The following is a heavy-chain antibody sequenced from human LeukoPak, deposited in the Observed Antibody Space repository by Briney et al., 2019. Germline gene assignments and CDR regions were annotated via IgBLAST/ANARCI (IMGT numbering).Heavy chain of an antibody. CDR3: ARVACTGGRCLAYNFYGMDV. CDR1: GFTFSTYG. Sequence: PGGSLRLSCAASGFTFSTYGMNWVRQAPGKGLEWVAIIWYDGSDKYYSDSVKGRFTVSRDNSKNTVYLQMNSLRDEDTAVYYCARVACTGGRCLAYNFYGMDVWGQGTTVTVSS. V-gene: IGHV3-33*01. D-gene: IGHD2-15*01. CDR2: IWYDGSDK. J-gene: IGHJ6*02.